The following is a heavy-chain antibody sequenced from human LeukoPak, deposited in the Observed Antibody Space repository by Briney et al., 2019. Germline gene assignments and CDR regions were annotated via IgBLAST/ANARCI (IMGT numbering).Heavy chain of an antibody. CDR3: AKLNCSGGSCYSSWFDP. CDR1: GYTFTSYG. Sequence: ASVKVSCKASGYTFTSYGISWVRQAPGQGLEWMGRISAYNGNTDYAQKLQGRVTMTTDISTSTAYMELRSLRAEDTAVYYCAKLNCSGGSCYSSWFDPWGQGTLVTVSS. V-gene: IGHV1-18*01. J-gene: IGHJ5*02. D-gene: IGHD2-15*01. CDR2: ISAYNGNT.